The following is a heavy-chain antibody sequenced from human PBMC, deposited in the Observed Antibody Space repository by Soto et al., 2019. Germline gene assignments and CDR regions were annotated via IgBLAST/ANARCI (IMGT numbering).Heavy chain of an antibody. CDR1: GGSISSSNW. J-gene: IGHJ3*01. Sequence: SETLSLTCAVSGGSISSSNWWSWVRQPPGKGLEWIGYIYYSGSTYYNPSLKSRVSISVDTSKNQFSLKLSSVTAADTAVYYCARQLTYYDILTGYSRAFDLWGQGTMVTVSS. D-gene: IGHD3-9*01. CDR3: ARQLTYYDILTGYSRAFDL. CDR2: IYYSGST. V-gene: IGHV4-4*02.